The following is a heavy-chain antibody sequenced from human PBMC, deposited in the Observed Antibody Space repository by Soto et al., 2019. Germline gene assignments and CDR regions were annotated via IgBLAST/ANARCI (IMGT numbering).Heavy chain of an antibody. D-gene: IGHD6-13*01. CDR3: AMGQQLVESHLGGMDV. Sequence: QVQLQESGPGLVKPSQTLSLTCTVSGGSISSGGYYWSWIRQHPGKGLEWIGYIYYSGSTYYNPSLKSRVTISVDTSKHQFSLKLSSVTAADTAVYYCAMGQQLVESHLGGMDVWGQGTTVTVSS. J-gene: IGHJ6*02. CDR1: GGSISSGGYY. CDR2: IYYSGST. V-gene: IGHV4-31*03.